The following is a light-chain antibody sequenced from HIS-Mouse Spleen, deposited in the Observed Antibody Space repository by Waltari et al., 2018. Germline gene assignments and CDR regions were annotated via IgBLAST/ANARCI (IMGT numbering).Light chain of an antibody. CDR1: ALPTKY. CDR2: EDS. J-gene: IGLJ2*01. CDR3: YSTDSSGNHRV. Sequence: SYVLTQPPSVSVSPGQTARITCSGDALPTKYAYWYQQKSGQAPVLVIYEDSKRPSGIPERVAGSSSGTMATLTISGAQVEDEADYYCYSTDSSGNHRVFGGGTKLTVL. V-gene: IGLV3-10*01.